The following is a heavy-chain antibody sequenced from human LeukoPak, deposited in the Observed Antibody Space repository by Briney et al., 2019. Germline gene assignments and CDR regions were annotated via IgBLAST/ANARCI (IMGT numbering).Heavy chain of an antibody. D-gene: IGHD6-13*01. V-gene: IGHV3-23*01. J-gene: IGHJ3*02. CDR2: ISGGSENT. Sequence: GGFLRLSCAASGFTFSSFAMSWVRQAPGKGLDWVSSISGGSENTYYADSVKGRFTISRDNSKNTLDLHLNSLTADDTAVYYCANMQLVKGVFEIWGQGTRVTVSS. CDR1: GFTFSSFA. CDR3: ANMQLVKGVFEI.